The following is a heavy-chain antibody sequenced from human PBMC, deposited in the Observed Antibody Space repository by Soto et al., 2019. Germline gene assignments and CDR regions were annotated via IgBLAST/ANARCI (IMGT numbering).Heavy chain of an antibody. Sequence: VKVSCKASGGTFSSYAFSWVRQAPGLGLEWMGGIIRIFHTATYAQKFQGRVTITADESTSTAYMELISLTSDDTAVYYCVHRRDGYNSAFFDYWGQGTLVTVSS. CDR2: IIRIFHTA. V-gene: IGHV1-69*01. J-gene: IGHJ4*02. CDR1: GGTFSSYA. CDR3: VHRRDGYNSAFFDY. D-gene: IGHD5-12*01.